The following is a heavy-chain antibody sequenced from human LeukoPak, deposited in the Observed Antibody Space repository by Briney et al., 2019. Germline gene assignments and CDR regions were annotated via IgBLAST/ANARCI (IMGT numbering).Heavy chain of an antibody. V-gene: IGHV3-15*01. CDR1: GFTFSNAW. CDR3: ARDAGYSSRHDAFDI. CDR2: IKSKTDGGTT. Sequence: GGSLRLSCAASGFTFSNAWMSWVRQAPGKGLEWVGRIKSKTDGGTTDYAAPVKGRFTISRDNSKNTLYLQMNSLRAEDTAVYYCARDAGYSSRHDAFDIWGQGTMVTVSS. J-gene: IGHJ3*02. D-gene: IGHD6-13*01.